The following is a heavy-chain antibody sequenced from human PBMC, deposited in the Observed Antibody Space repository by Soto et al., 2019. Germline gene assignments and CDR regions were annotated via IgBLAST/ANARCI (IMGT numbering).Heavy chain of an antibody. J-gene: IGHJ3*02. CDR3: ARHHIMITFGGVLDAFDI. CDR1: GGSISSSSYY. V-gene: IGHV4-39*01. CDR2: IYYSGST. D-gene: IGHD3-16*01. Sequence: QLQLQESGPGLVKPSETLSLTCTVSGGSISSSSYYWGWIRQPPGKGLEWIGSIYYSGSTYYNPSLKSRVTISVDTSKNQFSLKLSSVTAADTAVYYCARHHIMITFGGVLDAFDIWGQGTMVTVSS.